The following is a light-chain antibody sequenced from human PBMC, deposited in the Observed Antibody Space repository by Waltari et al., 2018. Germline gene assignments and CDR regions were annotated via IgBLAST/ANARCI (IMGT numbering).Light chain of an antibody. CDR3: QHYNNWPHWT. J-gene: IGKJ1*01. CDR2: GAS. CDR1: QSVSSN. Sequence: EIVMTQSPATMSVSPGERATLSCRASQSVSSNLAWYQQKRGQAPRLLIYGASTRAAGIPARFSCSGSGTEFTLTISSLQSEDFAVYYCQHYNNWPHWTFGQGTKVEIK. V-gene: IGKV3-15*01.